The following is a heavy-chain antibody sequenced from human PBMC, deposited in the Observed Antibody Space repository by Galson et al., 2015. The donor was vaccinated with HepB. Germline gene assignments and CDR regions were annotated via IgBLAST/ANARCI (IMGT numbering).Heavy chain of an antibody. V-gene: IGHV3-30*04. D-gene: IGHD3-9*01. J-gene: IGHJ6*02. CDR3: ARGDYDILTMDV. CDR2: ISPDGTDQ. Sequence: SLRLSCAASGFTFDTYPMHWVRQAPGKGLEWVALISPDGTDQFYADSVVGRFTTSRDNANNSVFLQMNNLRADDTGVYYCARGDYDILTMDVWGQGTTVIVSS. CDR1: GFTFDTYP.